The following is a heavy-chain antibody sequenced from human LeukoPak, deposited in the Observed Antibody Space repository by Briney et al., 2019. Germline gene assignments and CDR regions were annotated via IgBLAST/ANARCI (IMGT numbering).Heavy chain of an antibody. J-gene: IGHJ4*02. D-gene: IGHD5-12*01. CDR2: IYPGDSDT. CDR3: ARWGYSGYVALDY. V-gene: IGHV5-51*01. CDR1: YW. Sequence: YWIGWVRQTPGKGLEWMGIIYPGDSDTRYSPSFQGQVTISADKSISTAYLQWSSLKASDTAMYYCARWGYSGYVALDYWGQGTLVTVSS.